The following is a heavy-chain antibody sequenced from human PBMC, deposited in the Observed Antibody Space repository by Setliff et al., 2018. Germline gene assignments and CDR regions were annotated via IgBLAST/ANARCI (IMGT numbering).Heavy chain of an antibody. D-gene: IGHD3-3*01. CDR3: RFWSSYYKNDY. J-gene: IGHJ4*02. CDR2: INQSGNT. CDR1: GGSLSDYY. Sequence: LSLTCTVYGGSLSDYYWGWIRQSPGKRPEWIAEINQSGNTNYNPSLNSRVSVSVDTPTNQFSLKVFSVTAADTAVYYCRFWSSYYKNDYWAQGTLVTVSS. V-gene: IGHV4-34*01.